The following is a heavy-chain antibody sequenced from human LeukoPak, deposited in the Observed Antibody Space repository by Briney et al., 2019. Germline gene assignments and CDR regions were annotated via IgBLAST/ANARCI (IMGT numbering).Heavy chain of an antibody. V-gene: IGHV1-69*13. CDR2: IVPIFGTA. CDR1: GGTFSSYA. CDR3: ARHVAVAGTGMDY. D-gene: IGHD6-19*01. J-gene: IGHJ4*02. Sequence: EASVKVSCKASGGTFSSYAISWVRQAPGQGLEWMGGIVPIFGTANYAQKFQGRVTITADESTSTAYMGLSSLRSEDTAVYYCARHVAVAGTGMDYWGQGTLVTVSS.